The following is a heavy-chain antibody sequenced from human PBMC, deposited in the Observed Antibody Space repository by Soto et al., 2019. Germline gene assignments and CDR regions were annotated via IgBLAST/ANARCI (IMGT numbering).Heavy chain of an antibody. V-gene: IGHV4-38-2*01. Sequence: SETLSLTCAASGYSIASGYYWAWIRQSPGKGLEWIGSIYHAGSVYYNPSLNSRVAVSLDTSKNHFSLKLTSVTAADTAVYYCARTFDYYGMDVWGQGTTVAVSS. J-gene: IGHJ6*02. CDR3: ARTFDYYGMDV. CDR1: GYSIASGYY. CDR2: IYHAGSV.